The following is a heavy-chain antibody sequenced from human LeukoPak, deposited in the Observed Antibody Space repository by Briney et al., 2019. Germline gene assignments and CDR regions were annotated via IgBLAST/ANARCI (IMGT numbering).Heavy chain of an antibody. V-gene: IGHV1-18*01. CDR1: GYTFTSYG. J-gene: IGHJ4*02. D-gene: IGHD2-2*01. Sequence: ASVKVSCKASGYTFTSYGISWVRQAPGQGLEWMGWISAYNGNTNYAQKLQGRVTMTTDTSISTAYMELSRLRSDDTAVYYCARVHAKIVVVPAAMGYWGQGTLVTVSS. CDR3: ARVHAKIVVVPAAMGY. CDR2: ISAYNGNT.